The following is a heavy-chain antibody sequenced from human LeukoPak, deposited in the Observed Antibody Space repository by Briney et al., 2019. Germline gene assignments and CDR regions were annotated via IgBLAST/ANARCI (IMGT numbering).Heavy chain of an antibody. CDR1: GFTFSSYS. Sequence: GGSLRLSCAASGFTFSSYSMNWVRQAPGKGLEWVSSISSSSSYIYYADSVKGRFTISRDNAKNSLYLQMNSLRAEDTAVYYCARDHYYDSSGFPSYYGMDVWGQGTTVTVSS. J-gene: IGHJ6*02. CDR2: ISSSSSYI. V-gene: IGHV3-21*01. CDR3: ARDHYYDSSGFPSYYGMDV. D-gene: IGHD3-22*01.